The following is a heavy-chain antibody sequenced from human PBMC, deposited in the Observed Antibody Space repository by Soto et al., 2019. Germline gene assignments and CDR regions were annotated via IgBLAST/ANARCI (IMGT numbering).Heavy chain of an antibody. J-gene: IGHJ6*02. V-gene: IGHV1-18*04. CDR1: GYTFTSYG. CDR2: ISAYNGNT. Sequence: ASVKVSFKACGYTFTSYGISWLRQAPGQGLEWMGWISAYNGNTNYAQKLQGRVTMTTDTSTSTAYMELRSLRSDDTAVYYCARDTPPRLRYFDWLPNYYYYGMDVWGQGTTVTVSS. D-gene: IGHD3-9*01. CDR3: ARDTPPRLRYFDWLPNYYYYGMDV.